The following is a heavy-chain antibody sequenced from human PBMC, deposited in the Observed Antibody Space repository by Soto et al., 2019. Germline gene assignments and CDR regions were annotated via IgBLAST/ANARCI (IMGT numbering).Heavy chain of an antibody. CDR3: ARGLGYCSSTSCQEGAFDI. Sequence: QVQLVQSGAEVKKPGSSVKVSCKASGGTFSSYAISWVRQAPGQGLEWMGGIIPIFGTANYAQKFQGRVTITADESTSTAYMELSSLRSEDTVVYYCARGLGYCSSTSCQEGAFDIWGQGTMVTVSS. CDR1: GGTFSSYA. J-gene: IGHJ3*02. CDR2: IIPIFGTA. D-gene: IGHD2-2*01. V-gene: IGHV1-69*01.